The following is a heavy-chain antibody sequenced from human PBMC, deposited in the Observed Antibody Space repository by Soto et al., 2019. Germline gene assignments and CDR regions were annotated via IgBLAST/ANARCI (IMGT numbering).Heavy chain of an antibody. CDR1: GFTFSSYA. CDR3: AKESRGIAPTVTGY. Sequence: EVQLLESGGGLVQPGGSLRLSCAASGFTFSSYAMSWVRQAPGKGLEWVSAIVGGGDSTYYADSVKGRFTISRDNSKNTLHLQMNSLRAEDTAVYFCAKESRGIAPTVTGYWGQGTLVTVSS. J-gene: IGHJ4*02. V-gene: IGHV3-23*01. CDR2: IVGGGDST. D-gene: IGHD6-13*01.